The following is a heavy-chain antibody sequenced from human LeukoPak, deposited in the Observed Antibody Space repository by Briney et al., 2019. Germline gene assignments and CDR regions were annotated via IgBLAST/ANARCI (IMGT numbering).Heavy chain of an antibody. J-gene: IGHJ4*02. V-gene: IGHV1-69*13. CDR1: GGTFSSYA. Sequence: ASVKVSCKASGGTFSSYAISWVRQAPGQGLEWMGGIIPIFGTANYAQKFQGRVTITADESTSTAYMELSSLRSEDTAVYYCARALRVRYCSGGSCYRSSDYWGQGTLVTVSS. CDR3: ARALRVRYCSGGSCYRSSDY. D-gene: IGHD2-15*01. CDR2: IIPIFGTA.